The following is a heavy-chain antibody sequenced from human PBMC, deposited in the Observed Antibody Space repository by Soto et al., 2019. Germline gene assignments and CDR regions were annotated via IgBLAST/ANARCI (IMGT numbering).Heavy chain of an antibody. CDR1: GGSRSTCY. Sequence: SLTCTVSGGSRSTCYWSWIRHPPGKGLEWIGYIYYSGSTNYNPSLKSRVTISVDTSKNQFSLKLSSVTAADTAVYYCARAGAVAGSPLYYYYGMDVWGQGTTVTVSS. CDR2: IYYSGST. D-gene: IGHD6-19*01. J-gene: IGHJ6*02. CDR3: ARAGAVAGSPLYYYYGMDV. V-gene: IGHV4-59*01.